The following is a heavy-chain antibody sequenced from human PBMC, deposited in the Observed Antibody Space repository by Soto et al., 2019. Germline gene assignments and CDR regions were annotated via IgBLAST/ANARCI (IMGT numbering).Heavy chain of an antibody. J-gene: IGHJ6*02. V-gene: IGHV1-8*01. D-gene: IGHD3-10*01. CDR1: GYTFTSYD. Sequence: ASVKVSCKASGYTFTSYDINWVRQATGQGLEWMGWMNPNSGNTGYAQKFRGRVTMTRNTSISTAYMELSSLRSEDTAVYYCARGRGLDYYYYGMDVWGQGTTVTVAS. CDR3: ARGRGLDYYYYGMDV. CDR2: MNPNSGNT.